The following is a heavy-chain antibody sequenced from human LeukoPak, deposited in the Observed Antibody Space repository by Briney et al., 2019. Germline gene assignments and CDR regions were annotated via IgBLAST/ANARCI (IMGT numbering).Heavy chain of an antibody. V-gene: IGHV4-59*01. D-gene: IGHD1-26*01. J-gene: IGHJ6*03. CDR2: ISYSGST. CDR3: ARGEWELGYYMDV. Sequence: SETLSLTCAVYGGSFSGYYWSWIRQPPGKGLEWIGYISYSGSTNYIPSLKSRVTISVDTSKNQFSLKLNSVTAADTAVYYCARGEWELGYYMDVWGKGTTDTISS. CDR1: GGSFSGYY.